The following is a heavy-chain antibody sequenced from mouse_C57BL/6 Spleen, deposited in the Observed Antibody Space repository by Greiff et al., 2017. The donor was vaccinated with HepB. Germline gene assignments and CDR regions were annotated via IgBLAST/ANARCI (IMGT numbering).Heavy chain of an antibody. D-gene: IGHD3-2*02. CDR1: GYTFTSYW. CDR3: ASEDSSGYDY. J-gene: IGHJ3*01. V-gene: IGHV1-52*01. CDR2: IDPSDSET. Sequence: VKLQQPGAELVRPGSSVKLSCKASGYTFTSYWMHWVKQRPIQGLEWIGNIDPSDSETHYNQKFKDKATLTVDKSSSTAYMQLSSLTSEDSAVYYCASEDSSGYDYWGQGTLVTVSA.